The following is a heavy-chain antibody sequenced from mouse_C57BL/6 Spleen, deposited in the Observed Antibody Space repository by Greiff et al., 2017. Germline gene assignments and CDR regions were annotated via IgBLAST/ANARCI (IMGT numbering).Heavy chain of an antibody. J-gene: IGHJ2*01. V-gene: IGHV3-6*01. CDR3: AREDWGYFDY. CDR2: ISYDGSN. CDR1: GYSITSGYY. D-gene: IGHD4-1*01. Sequence: EVQVVESGPGLVKPSQSLSLTCSVTGYSITSGYYWNWIRQFPGNKLEWMGYISYDGSNNYNPSLKNRISITRDTSKDQFFLKLNSVTTEDTATYYCAREDWGYFDYWGQGTTLTVSS.